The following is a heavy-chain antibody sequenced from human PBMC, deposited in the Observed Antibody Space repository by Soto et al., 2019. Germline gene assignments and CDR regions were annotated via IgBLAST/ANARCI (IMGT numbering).Heavy chain of an antibody. Sequence: QVQLQESGPGLVKPSQTLSLTCTVSGGSISSGGYYWNWIRQHPGKGLEWIGYIYYIGSTYYNPSLKRRVTIALDTSKNQFSLKLSSVAAADTAVYYCARSVFPWGQGTLVTVSS. CDR1: GGSISSGGYY. CDR2: IYYIGST. CDR3: ARSVFP. V-gene: IGHV4-31*03. J-gene: IGHJ5*02.